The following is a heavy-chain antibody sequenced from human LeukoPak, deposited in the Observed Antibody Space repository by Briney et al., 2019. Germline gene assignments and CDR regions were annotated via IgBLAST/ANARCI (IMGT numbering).Heavy chain of an antibody. CDR3: ASHCSSTSCYGSLNY. Sequence: PGGSLRLSCAASGFTFSSYSMNWVRQAPGKGLEWVSYISSSSSTIYYADSVKGRFTISRDNAKNSLYLQMTSLRAEDTAVYYCASHCSSTSCYGSLNYWGQGTLVTVSS. V-gene: IGHV3-48*01. CDR2: ISSSSSTI. CDR1: GFTFSSYS. J-gene: IGHJ4*02. D-gene: IGHD2-2*01.